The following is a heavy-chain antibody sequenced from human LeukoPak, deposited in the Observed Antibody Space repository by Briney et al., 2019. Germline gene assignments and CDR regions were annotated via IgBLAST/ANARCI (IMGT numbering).Heavy chain of an antibody. CDR3: ATGRQYYYDSSGYYTPFDY. D-gene: IGHD3-22*01. Sequence: ASVKVSCKVSGYTLTELSMHWVRQAPGKGLEWMGGFDPEDGETTYAQKFQGRVTMTEDTSTDTAYTELSSLRSEDTAVYYCATGRQYYYDSSGYYTPFDYWGQGTLVTVSS. CDR1: GYTLTELS. CDR2: FDPEDGET. J-gene: IGHJ4*02. V-gene: IGHV1-24*01.